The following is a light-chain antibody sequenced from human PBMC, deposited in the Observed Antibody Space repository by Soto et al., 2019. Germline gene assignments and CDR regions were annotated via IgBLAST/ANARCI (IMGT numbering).Light chain of an antibody. CDR2: DVT. CDR1: SSDVGGYNY. CDR3: SSYTSTDTYV. V-gene: IGLV2-14*01. J-gene: IGLJ1*01. Sequence: QSALTQPASVSGSPGQSITISCTGTSSDVGGYNYVSWYQQHPGKAPKLMIYDVTNRPSGVSNRFSGSKSVNTASLTISGLQAEDEADYYCSSYTSTDTYVFGTGTKLTVL.